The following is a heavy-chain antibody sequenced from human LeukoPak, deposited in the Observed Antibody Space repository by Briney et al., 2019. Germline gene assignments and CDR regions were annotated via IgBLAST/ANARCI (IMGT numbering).Heavy chain of an antibody. V-gene: IGHV4-59*08. CDR3: ARQPSGTAAFDI. D-gene: IGHD1/OR15-1a*01. J-gene: IGHJ3*02. CDR2: IYHSGNT. Sequence: PSETLSLTCAVSGGSISSYYWSWTRQSPGKGLEWIAYIYHSGNTNYNPSFKSRVTISVGTSKNQFSLKLTSVAAADTAIYYCARQPSGTAAFDIWGQGTMVTVSS. CDR1: GGSISSYY.